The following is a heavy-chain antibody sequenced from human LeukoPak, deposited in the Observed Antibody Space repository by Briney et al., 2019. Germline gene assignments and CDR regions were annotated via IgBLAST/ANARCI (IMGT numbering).Heavy chain of an antibody. V-gene: IGHV4-31*03. J-gene: IGHJ4*02. CDR1: GGSISSGGYY. Sequence: SQTLSLTCPLSGGSISSGGYYWSWLRHHPVRGLEWIGDIYFSGSTYYNPSLKRRVTISVDTSKNQFSLKLSSVTAADTAVYCCARTADGSGSYSDYWGQGTLVTVSS. CDR2: IYFSGST. CDR3: ARTADGSGSYSDY. D-gene: IGHD3-10*01.